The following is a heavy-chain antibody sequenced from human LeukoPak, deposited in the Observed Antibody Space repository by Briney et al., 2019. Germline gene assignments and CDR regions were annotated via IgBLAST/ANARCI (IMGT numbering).Heavy chain of an antibody. Sequence: GGSLRLSCAASIFTFSNAWMSWVRQAPGKGLEWVGRIKSQADGGTTDYATPVKGRFTISRDDSKNTLYLQMNSPKSEDTAVYYCTTDHAFLLDHWGQGTLVTVSS. CDR2: IKSQADGGTT. V-gene: IGHV3-15*01. CDR3: TTDHAFLLDH. J-gene: IGHJ4*02. CDR1: IFTFSNAW.